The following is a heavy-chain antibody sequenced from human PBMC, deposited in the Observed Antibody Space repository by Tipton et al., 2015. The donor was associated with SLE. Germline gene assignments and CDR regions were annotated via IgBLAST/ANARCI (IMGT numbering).Heavy chain of an antibody. CDR1: GGSISSIKW. CDR2: IYHSGST. D-gene: IGHD3-22*01. J-gene: IGHJ1*01. CDR3: ARGYWDSSGSPLQH. V-gene: IGHV4-4*02. Sequence: TLSLTCAVSGGSISSIKWWSWVRQPPGKGLEWIGEIYHSGSTNYNPSLKSRVTISVDKSKNQFSLKLSSVTAADTAVYYCARGYWDSSGSPLQHWGQGTLVTVSS.